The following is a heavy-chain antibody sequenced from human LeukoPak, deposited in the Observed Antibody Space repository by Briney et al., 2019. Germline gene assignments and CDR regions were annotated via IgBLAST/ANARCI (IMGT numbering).Heavy chain of an antibody. V-gene: IGHV1-18*01. J-gene: IGHJ4*02. D-gene: IGHD2-2*01. Sequence: ASVKVSCKASGYSLTSYGIIWVRQAPGQGLEWMGWISAYNGNTNYAQKLQGRVTMTTDTSTSTAYMELRSLRSDDTAVYYCARGVPADYYFDYWGQGTLVTVSS. CDR1: GYSLTSYG. CDR3: ARGVPADYYFDY. CDR2: ISAYNGNT.